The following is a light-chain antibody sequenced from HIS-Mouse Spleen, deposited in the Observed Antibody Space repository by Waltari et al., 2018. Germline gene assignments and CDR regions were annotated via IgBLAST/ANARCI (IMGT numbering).Light chain of an antibody. J-gene: IGLJ3*02. CDR3: AAWDDSLSGPV. V-gene: IGLV1-47*01. CDR1: SSNIGSNY. Sequence: QSVLTQPPSASGTPGQRVTISCSGRSSNIGSNYVYWYQQLPGTAPKLLISRNKQRPSGVPDLFSGSKSGTSASLAVSGLRSEDEADYYCAAWDDSLSGPVFGGGTKLTVL. CDR2: RNK.